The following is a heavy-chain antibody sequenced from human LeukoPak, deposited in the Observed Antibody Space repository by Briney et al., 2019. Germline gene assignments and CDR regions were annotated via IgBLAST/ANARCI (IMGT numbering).Heavy chain of an antibody. V-gene: IGHV1-69*01. CDR2: IIPIFGTA. CDR3: GASAATPGINYYYYGMDV. Sequence: GSSVKVSCKASGGTFSSYAISWVRQAPGQGLEWMGGIIPIFGTANYAQKFQGRVTITVDESTSTAYMELSSLRSEDTAVYYCGASAATPGINYYYYGMDVWGQGTTVTVSS. CDR1: GGTFSSYA. J-gene: IGHJ6*02. D-gene: IGHD2-15*01.